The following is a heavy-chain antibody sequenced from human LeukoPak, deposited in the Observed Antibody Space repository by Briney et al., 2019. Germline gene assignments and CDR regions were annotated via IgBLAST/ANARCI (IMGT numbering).Heavy chain of an antibody. Sequence: PSETLSLTCAVYGGSFSGYYWSWIRQPPGKGLEWIGEINHSGSTNYNPSLKSRVTISVDTSKNQFSLKLSSVTAADTAVYYCARGDTSMLTGIDYWGQGTLVTVSS. V-gene: IGHV4-34*01. CDR1: GGSFSGYY. D-gene: IGHD5-18*01. CDR2: INHSGST. J-gene: IGHJ4*02. CDR3: ARGDTSMLTGIDY.